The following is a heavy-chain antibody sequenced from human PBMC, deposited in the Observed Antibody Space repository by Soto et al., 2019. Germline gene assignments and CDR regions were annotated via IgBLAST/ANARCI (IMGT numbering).Heavy chain of an antibody. CDR1: GYTFTSYA. Sequence: QVQLVQSGAEVKKPGASVTVSCKASGYTFTSYAISWVRQAPGQGLERMGWISAYNGNTNYAQKLQGRVTMTTDTSTSTADMERRSLRSDDTAVYYCARGWFGEVVDYFDFWCQGTLVTVSS. J-gene: IGHJ4*02. V-gene: IGHV1-18*01. CDR3: ARGWFGEVVDYFDF. D-gene: IGHD3-10*01. CDR2: ISAYNGNT.